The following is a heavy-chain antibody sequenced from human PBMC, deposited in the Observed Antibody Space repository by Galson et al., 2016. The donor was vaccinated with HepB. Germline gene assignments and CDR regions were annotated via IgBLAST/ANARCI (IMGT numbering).Heavy chain of an antibody. D-gene: IGHD6-13*01. CDR1: GFTFRNYG. Sequence: SLRLSCSASGFTFRNYGMHWVRQAPGQGLEWMAIISHDGSLKFYADSVKGRFTISRDNSKNTLYLQMNSLRPEDTAIYYCAKAMAAARTNWFNPWGQGVLVTVSS. CDR3: AKAMAAARTNWFNP. CDR2: ISHDGSLK. J-gene: IGHJ5*02. V-gene: IGHV3-30*18.